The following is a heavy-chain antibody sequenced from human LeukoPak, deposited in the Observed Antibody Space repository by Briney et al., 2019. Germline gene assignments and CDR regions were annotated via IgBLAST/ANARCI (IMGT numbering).Heavy chain of an antibody. CDR3: TTTVTMVN. Sequence: GGSLRLSCAASGFTFSGSAMHSVRQASGKGLEWVGRIRSKANSYATAYAASVKGRFTISRDDSKNTAYLQMNSLKTEDTAVYYCTTTVTMVNWGQGTLVTVSS. D-gene: IGHD4-17*01. CDR1: GFTFSGSA. CDR2: IRSKANSYAT. V-gene: IGHV3-73*01. J-gene: IGHJ4*02.